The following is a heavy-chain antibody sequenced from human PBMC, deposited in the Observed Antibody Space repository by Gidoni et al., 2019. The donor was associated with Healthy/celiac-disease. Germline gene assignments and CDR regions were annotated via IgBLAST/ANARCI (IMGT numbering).Heavy chain of an antibody. D-gene: IGHD3-22*01. Sequence: EVQLVESGGGLVQPGGSLRLSCAASGFTFSSYWMHWVRQAPGKGLVWVSRINSDGSSTSYADSVKGRFTISRDNAKNTLYLQMNSLRAEDTAVYYCARPMTYYYYYYMDVWGKGTTVTVSS. J-gene: IGHJ6*03. V-gene: IGHV3-74*01. CDR1: GFTFSSYW. CDR2: INSDGSST. CDR3: ARPMTYYYYYYMDV.